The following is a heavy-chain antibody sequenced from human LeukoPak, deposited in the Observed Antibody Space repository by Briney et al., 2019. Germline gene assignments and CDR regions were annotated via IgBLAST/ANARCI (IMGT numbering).Heavy chain of an antibody. D-gene: IGHD1-20*01. Sequence: QPGGSLRLSCAASGFNFSSYSMNWVRQAPGKGLEWVSYISSRSSTIYYADSVKGRFTISRDNAKNSMYLQMKSLRDEDTAVYYCARELPLRRITGTTDCWGQGTLVTVSS. CDR3: ARELPLRRITGTTDC. J-gene: IGHJ4*02. CDR2: ISSRSSTI. V-gene: IGHV3-48*02. CDR1: GFNFSSYS.